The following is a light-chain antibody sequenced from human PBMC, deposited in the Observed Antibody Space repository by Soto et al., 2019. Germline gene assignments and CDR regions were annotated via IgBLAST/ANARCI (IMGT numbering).Light chain of an antibody. CDR1: SSDIGGYNY. CDR3: CSRASSITYV. Sequence: QSVLTQPASVSGSPGQSITVSCTGTSSDIGGYNYVSWYQQHPGEAPKLMIYEVSNRPSGVSNRFSGSKSGNTASLTISGLQADAEADYYCCSRASSITYVFGSGTKVTVL. J-gene: IGLJ1*01. CDR2: EVS. V-gene: IGLV2-14*01.